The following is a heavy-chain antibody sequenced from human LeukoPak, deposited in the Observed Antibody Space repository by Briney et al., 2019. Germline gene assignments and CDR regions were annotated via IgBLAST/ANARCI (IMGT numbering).Heavy chain of an antibody. CDR2: IYYSGST. V-gene: IGHV4-59*12. CDR1: GGSISSYY. J-gene: IGHJ5*02. CDR3: ARDLNWFDP. Sequence: SETLSLTCTVSGGSISSYYWSWIRQPPGKGLEWIGSIYYSGSTSYNPSLKSRVTISVDTSKNQFFLKLSSMTAADTAVYYCARDLNWFDPWGQGTLVTVSS.